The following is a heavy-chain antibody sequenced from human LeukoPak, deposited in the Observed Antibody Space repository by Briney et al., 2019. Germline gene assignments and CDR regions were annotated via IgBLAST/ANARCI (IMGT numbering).Heavy chain of an antibody. CDR1: GFTFSIYW. CDR2: ISSSGSTI. CDR3: ARDLSGDQLLSYFDY. J-gene: IGHJ4*02. V-gene: IGHV3-48*04. D-gene: IGHD2-2*01. Sequence: QTGGSLRLSCAASGFTFSIYWMSWVRQAPGKGLEWVSYISSSGSTIYYADSVKGRFTISRDNAKNSLYLQMNSLRAEDTAVYYCARDLSGDQLLSYFDYWGQGTLVTVSS.